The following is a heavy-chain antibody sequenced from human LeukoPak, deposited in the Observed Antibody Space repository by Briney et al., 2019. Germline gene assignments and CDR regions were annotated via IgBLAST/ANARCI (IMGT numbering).Heavy chain of an antibody. D-gene: IGHD6-19*01. CDR3: ARDTTPAYSSGWYSSYY. CDR2: IIPIPGIA. J-gene: IGHJ4*02. Sequence: SVKVSCKASGGTFSSYAISWVRQAPGQGLEWMGGIIPIPGIANYAQKFQGRVTITADKSTSTAYMELSSLRSEDTAVYYCARDTTPAYSSGWYSSYYWGQGTLVTVSS. V-gene: IGHV1-69*10. CDR1: GGTFSSYA.